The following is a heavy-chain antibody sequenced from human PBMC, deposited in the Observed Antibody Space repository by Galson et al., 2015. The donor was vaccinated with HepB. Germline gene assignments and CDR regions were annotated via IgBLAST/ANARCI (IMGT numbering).Heavy chain of an antibody. J-gene: IGHJ4*02. D-gene: IGHD5-18*01. CDR2: INPNSGGT. CDR1: GYTFTGYY. Sequence: CKASGYTFTGYYMHWVRQAPGQGLEWMGRINPNSGGTNYAQKFQGRVTMTRDTSISTAYMELRSLRSDDTAVYYCARDYGYMNGPLGYWGQGTLVTVSS. V-gene: IGHV1-2*06. CDR3: ARDYGYMNGPLGY.